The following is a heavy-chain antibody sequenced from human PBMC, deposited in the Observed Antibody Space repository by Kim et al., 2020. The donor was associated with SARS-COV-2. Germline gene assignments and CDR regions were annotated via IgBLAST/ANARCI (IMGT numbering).Heavy chain of an antibody. J-gene: IGHJ6*02. CDR3: ARHGTLPYGAYYYYGMDV. D-gene: IGHD4-17*01. Sequence: GASLKISCKGSGYSFTSYWIGLVRQMPGKGLGWMGIIYPGDSDTRYSPSFQGQVTISADKSISTAYLQWSSLKASDTAMYYCARHGTLPYGAYYYYGMDVWGQGTTVTVSS. CDR1: GYSFTSYW. CDR2: IYPGDSDT. V-gene: IGHV5-51*01.